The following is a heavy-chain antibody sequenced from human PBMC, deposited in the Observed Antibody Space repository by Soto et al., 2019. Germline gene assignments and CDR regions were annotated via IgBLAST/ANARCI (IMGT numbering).Heavy chain of an antibody. CDR2: ISYDGSNK. CDR1: GFTFSSYG. Sequence: QVQLVESGGGVVQPGRSLRLSCAASGFTFSSYGMHWVRQAPGKGLEWVAVISYDGSNKYYADSVKGRFTISRDNSKNTLYLQMNSLRAEDPAVYYCSKCYCYYWGQGTLVTVSS. J-gene: IGHJ4*02. V-gene: IGHV3-30*18. CDR3: SKCYCYY. D-gene: IGHD3-16*02.